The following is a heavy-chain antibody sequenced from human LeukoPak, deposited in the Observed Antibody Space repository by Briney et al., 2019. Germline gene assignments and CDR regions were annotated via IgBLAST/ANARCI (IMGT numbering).Heavy chain of an antibody. J-gene: IGHJ1*01. D-gene: IGHD3-16*01. Sequence: KTGGTLRLSCAVSGFTFNTAYMSWVRQAPGKGLEYIGRIKSDTYGGTTYYAAPVKGRFTISRDDSKNTLYLQMNGLKIEDTALYYCTADLRLWGQGTLVTVSS. CDR1: GFTFNTAY. CDR3: TADLRL. CDR2: IKSDTYGGTT. V-gene: IGHV3-15*01.